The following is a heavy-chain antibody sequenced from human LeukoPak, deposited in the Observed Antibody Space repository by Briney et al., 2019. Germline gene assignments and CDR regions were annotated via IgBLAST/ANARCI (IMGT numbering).Heavy chain of an antibody. D-gene: IGHD5-18*01. CDR2: IIPIFGTA. CDR1: GGTFSSYA. CDR3: ASQMDPVDTAMVTADDAFDI. Sequence: SVKVSCKASGGTFSSYAISWVRQAPGQGLEWMGGIIPIFGTANYAQKFQGRVTITTDESTSTAYMELSSLRSEDTAVYYCASQMDPVDTAMVTADDAFDIWGQGTMVTVSS. J-gene: IGHJ3*02. V-gene: IGHV1-69*05.